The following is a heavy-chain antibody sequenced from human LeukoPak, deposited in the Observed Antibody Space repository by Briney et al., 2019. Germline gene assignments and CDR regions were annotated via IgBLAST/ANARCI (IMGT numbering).Heavy chain of an antibody. CDR2: INHSGST. D-gene: IGHD1-1*01. J-gene: IGHJ5*02. CDR1: GGSFSGYY. V-gene: IGHV4-34*01. Sequence: SETLSLTCAVYGGSFSGYYWSWIRQPPGKGLEWIGEINHSGSTNYNPSLKSRVTISVDTSKNQFSLKVNSVTAADTAVYYCASISVGTNWFDPWGQGTPVTVSS. CDR3: ASISVGTNWFDP.